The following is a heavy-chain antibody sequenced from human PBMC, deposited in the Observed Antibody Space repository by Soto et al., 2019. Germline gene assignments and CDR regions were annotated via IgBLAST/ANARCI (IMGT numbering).Heavy chain of an antibody. Sequence: EVQLVESGGGLVQAGGSLRLSCAASGFTVSGNYMAWVRQAPGKGLEWVSIIYSTNNTYYADFVKGRFTMSSDNSKNTMWLQMNSLRAEDTAVYYCARASIVSTMGGWLDPWGQGARVIVSS. V-gene: IGHV3-66*01. CDR1: GFTVSGNY. CDR3: ARASIVSTMGGWLDP. D-gene: IGHD5-12*01. J-gene: IGHJ5*02. CDR2: IYSTNNT.